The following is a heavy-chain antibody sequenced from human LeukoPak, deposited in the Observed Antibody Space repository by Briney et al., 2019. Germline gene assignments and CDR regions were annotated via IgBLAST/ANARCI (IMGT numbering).Heavy chain of an antibody. Sequence: SEILSLTCAVYGGSFSGHYWTWIRQPLGKGLEWIGEINHSGSTNYNPSLKSRVTISVDTSKNQFSLKVSSVTAADTAVYYCARVKDPGGYYYYYYMDIWGKGNTVTVSS. J-gene: IGHJ6*03. CDR1: GGSFSGHY. D-gene: IGHD3-16*01. V-gene: IGHV4-34*01. CDR2: INHSGST. CDR3: ARVKDPGGYYYYYYMDI.